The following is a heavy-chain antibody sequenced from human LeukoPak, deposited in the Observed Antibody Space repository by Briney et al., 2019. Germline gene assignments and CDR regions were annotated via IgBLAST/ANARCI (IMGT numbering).Heavy chain of an antibody. CDR3: ARASVPAARRALTYYYYYGMDV. CDR2: IYTSGST. D-gene: IGHD2-2*01. J-gene: IGHJ6*02. Sequence: SETLSLTCTVSGGSISSYYWSWIRQPAGKGLEWIGRIYTSGSTNYNPSLKSRVTMSVDTSKNQFSLKLSSVTAADTAVYYCARASVPAARRALTYYYYYGMDVWGQGTTVTVSS. V-gene: IGHV4-4*07. CDR1: GGSISSYY.